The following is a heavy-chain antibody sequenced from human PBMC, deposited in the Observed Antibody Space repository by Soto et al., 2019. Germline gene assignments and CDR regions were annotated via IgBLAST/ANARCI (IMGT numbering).Heavy chain of an antibody. CDR3: ARHTPAISISDH. Sequence: QLQLQESGPGLVKPSETLSLTCTVSGGSISSSSYYWGWIRQPPGKGLEWIGSIYYRGSTYYNPSLKSRVTISVDTSKNQFSLKRSSVTAADTAVYYCARHTPAISISDHWGQGTLVTVSS. CDR2: IYYRGST. J-gene: IGHJ4*02. D-gene: IGHD3-3*01. CDR1: GGSISSSSYY. V-gene: IGHV4-39*01.